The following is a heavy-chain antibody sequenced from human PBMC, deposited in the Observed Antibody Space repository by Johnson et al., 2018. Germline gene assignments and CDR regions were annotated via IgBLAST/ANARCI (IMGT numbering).Heavy chain of an antibody. J-gene: IGHJ3*01. Sequence: EVQLVESGGGLVQXGRSLRLSCTASGFTFGAYAMTWFRQAPGKGLEWVGFIRSKAYGGTTVYAASVKGRFPISRDDSKSIAYLQMNSLKTEDTAVYYRTAGSYGHAFAFWGQGTMVTVSS. V-gene: IGHV3-49*03. CDR2: IRSKAYGGTT. CDR3: TAGSYGHAFAF. D-gene: IGHD4-17*01. CDR1: GFTFGAYA.